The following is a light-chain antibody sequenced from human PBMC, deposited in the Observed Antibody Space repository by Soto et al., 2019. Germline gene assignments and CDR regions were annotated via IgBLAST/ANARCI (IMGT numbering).Light chain of an antibody. J-gene: IGKJ3*01. Sequence: DIQMTQSPSTLSASVGDRVTITCRASQGISNYLAWYQQQPGKVPKLLIYAASTLQSGVPSRFSGSRSGTDFTLTISSLQPEDVATYYCQKYNNAPFTFGPGTKVDIK. V-gene: IGKV1-27*01. CDR3: QKYNNAPFT. CDR2: AAS. CDR1: QGISNY.